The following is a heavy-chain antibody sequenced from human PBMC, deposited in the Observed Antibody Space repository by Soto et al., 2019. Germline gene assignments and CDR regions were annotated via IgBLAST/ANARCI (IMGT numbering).Heavy chain of an antibody. CDR1: GGTFSSYT. Sequence: GASVKVSCKASGGTFSSYTISWVRQAPGQGLEWVGRIIPILGIANYAQKFQGRVTITADKSTSTAYMELSSLRSEDTAVYYCAREVPLRYFDWLYGAFDIWGQGTMVTVSS. CDR3: AREVPLRYFDWLYGAFDI. CDR2: IIPILGIA. J-gene: IGHJ3*02. V-gene: IGHV1-69*04. D-gene: IGHD3-9*01.